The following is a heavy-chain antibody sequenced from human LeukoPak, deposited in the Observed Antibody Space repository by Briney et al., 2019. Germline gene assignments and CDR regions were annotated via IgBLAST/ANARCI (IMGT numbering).Heavy chain of an antibody. D-gene: IGHD6-19*01. V-gene: IGHV3-23*01. CDR2: ISDRGDIT. CDR1: GFAFSSQA. CDR3: AKDARRSDGWYFFDH. J-gene: IGHJ4*02. Sequence: GGSRRLSCVASGFAFSSQAMGWVRQAPGQGLEWVSVISDRGDITYYADSVKGRFTISRDNSKYTLYLQMHSLRVEDTAVYYCAKDARRSDGWYFFDHWGQGTLVTVSS.